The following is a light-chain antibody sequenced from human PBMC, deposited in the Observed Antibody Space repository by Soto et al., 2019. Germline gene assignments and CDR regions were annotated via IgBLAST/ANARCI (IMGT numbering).Light chain of an antibody. V-gene: IGKV3-11*01. CDR3: QQRSNWPPEWT. Sequence: EIVLPQCPATLSLSPGERATLSCRASQSVSSYLAWYQQKPGQAPRLLIYDASNRATGIPARFSGSGSGTDFTLTISSLEPEDFAVYYCQQRSNWPPEWTFGQGTKVEIK. CDR1: QSVSSY. CDR2: DAS. J-gene: IGKJ1*01.